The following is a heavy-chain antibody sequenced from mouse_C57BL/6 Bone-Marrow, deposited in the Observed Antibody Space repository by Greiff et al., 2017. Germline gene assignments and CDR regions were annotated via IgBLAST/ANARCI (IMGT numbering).Heavy chain of an antibody. CDR2: ISYDGSN. J-gene: IGHJ1*03. D-gene: IGHD4-1*01. CDR1: GYSITSGYY. V-gene: IGHV3-6*01. CDR3: AREGPSTGTDLYFDV. Sequence: EVQLVESGPGLVKPSQSLSLTCSVTGYSITSGYYWNWIRQFPGNKLEWMGYISYDGSNNYNPSLKNRISITRDTSKNQFFLKLNSVTTEDTATYYCAREGPSTGTDLYFDVWGTGTTVTVSS.